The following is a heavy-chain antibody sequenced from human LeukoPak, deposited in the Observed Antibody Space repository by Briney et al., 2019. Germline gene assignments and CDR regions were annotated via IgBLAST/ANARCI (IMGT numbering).Heavy chain of an antibody. V-gene: IGHV1-2*02. CDR2: INPNSGGT. CDR1: GYTFTGYY. J-gene: IGHJ5*02. D-gene: IGHD1-26*01. Sequence: ASVKVSCKASGYTFTGYYMHWVRQAPGQGLEWMGWINPNSGGTNYAQKFQGRVTMTRDTSISTAYMELSRLRSDDTAVYYCARVRGATRDNWFDPWGQGTLVTVSS. CDR3: ARVRGATRDNWFDP.